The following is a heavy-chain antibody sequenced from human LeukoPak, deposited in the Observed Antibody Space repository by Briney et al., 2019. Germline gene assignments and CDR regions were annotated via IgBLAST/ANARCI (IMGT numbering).Heavy chain of an antibody. V-gene: IGHV4-39*01. Sequence: SETLSLTCTVSGGSISSSGYYWGWIRQPPGKGLEWIGNIYYSGSTYYNPSLKSRVTISVDTSETQFSLKLSSVTAADTAVYYCARQRHGSSHRDYWGQGTLVTVSS. CDR1: GGSISSSGYY. CDR2: IYYSGST. CDR3: ARQRHGSSHRDY. D-gene: IGHD6-13*01. J-gene: IGHJ4*02.